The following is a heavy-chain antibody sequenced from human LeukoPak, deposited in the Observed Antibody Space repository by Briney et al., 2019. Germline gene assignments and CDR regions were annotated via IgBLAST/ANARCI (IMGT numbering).Heavy chain of an antibody. V-gene: IGHV4-4*09. CDR1: GGSISGYY. Sequence: SETLSLTCTVSGGSISGYYWSWIRQPPGKGLEWIGYIYHSGRANYNPSLRSRVTISVDTSKNQFSLKLSSVAAADTAVYYCARSYCGGDCYSGGGIVDYWGQGTLVTASS. J-gene: IGHJ4*02. CDR2: IYHSGRA. D-gene: IGHD2-21*02. CDR3: ARSYCGGDCYSGGGIVDY.